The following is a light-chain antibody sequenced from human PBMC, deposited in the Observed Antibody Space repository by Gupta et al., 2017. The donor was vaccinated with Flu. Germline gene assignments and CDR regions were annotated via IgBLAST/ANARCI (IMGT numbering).Light chain of an antibody. Sequence: QSALTQPASLSGSPGQSITISCTGTSSDVGGYDYVSWYQQHPGKAPKLMIFEVSNRPSGVSSRFSGSESGNTASLTISGLQAEDEADYYCSSFTRINTWVFGGGTKLTVL. CDR1: SSDVGGYDY. J-gene: IGLJ3*02. V-gene: IGLV2-14*01. CDR3: SSFTRINTWV. CDR2: EVS.